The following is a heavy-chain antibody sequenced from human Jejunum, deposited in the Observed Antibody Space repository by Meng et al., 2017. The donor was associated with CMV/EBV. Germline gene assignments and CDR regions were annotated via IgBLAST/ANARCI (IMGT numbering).Heavy chain of an antibody. CDR1: GYTFTSYA. CDR2: IDPNTGNP. CDR3: ARDSPLDGYSLLDY. V-gene: IGHV7-4-1*02. Sequence: QGTLVQSGSELKPPGASVKVPSRPSGYTFTSYAINWVRQAPGQGPDWMGWIDPNTGNPTYDQGFTGRFVFSLDTSVSTAYLQINSLRADDTAVYYCARDSPLDGYSLLDYWGQGTLVTVSS. J-gene: IGHJ4*02. D-gene: IGHD2-21*01.